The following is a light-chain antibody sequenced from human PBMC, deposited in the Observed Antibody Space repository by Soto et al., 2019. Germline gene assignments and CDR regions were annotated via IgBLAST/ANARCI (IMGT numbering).Light chain of an antibody. CDR2: RNN. CDR1: SSNIGSNY. J-gene: IGLJ2*01. V-gene: IGLV1-47*01. Sequence: QSVLTQPPSASGTPGQRVTISCSGSSSNIGSNYVFWYQQLPGTAPKLLIYRNNQRPSGVPDRFSGSKSGTSGSLAISGLRSEDEGDYYCAAWDDSLSGVLFGGGTKLTVL. CDR3: AAWDDSLSGVL.